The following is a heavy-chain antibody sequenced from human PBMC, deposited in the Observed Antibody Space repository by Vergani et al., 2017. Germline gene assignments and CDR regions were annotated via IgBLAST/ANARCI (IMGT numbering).Heavy chain of an antibody. CDR1: GASINNDFYY. V-gene: IGHV4-61*02. J-gene: IGHJ2*01. Sequence: QVQLQESGPGLVKPSQTLSLTCTVSGASINNDFYYWHWIRQPAGKGLEWIGRIYVSGITDYNSSLQSRVSMSVDTSKNQFSLKLSSVTAADTAVYYCARDPGGSYYGRSWYFDLWGRGTLVTVSS. D-gene: IGHD1-26*01. CDR3: ARDPGGSYYGRSWYFDL. CDR2: IYVSGIT.